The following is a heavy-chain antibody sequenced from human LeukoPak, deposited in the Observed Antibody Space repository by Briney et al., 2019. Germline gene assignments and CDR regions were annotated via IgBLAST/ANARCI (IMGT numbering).Heavy chain of an antibody. J-gene: IGHJ3*02. D-gene: IGHD3-3*01. CDR2: INPNSGGT. CDR1: GYTFTGYY. V-gene: IGHV1-2*02. Sequence: GASVKVSCKASGYTFTGYYMHWVRQAPGQGLEWMGWINPNSGGTNYAQKFQGRVTMTRDTSISTAYMELSRLRSDDTAVYYCARERARFWSGLPRPNAFDIWGQGTMVTVSS. CDR3: ARERARFWSGLPRPNAFDI.